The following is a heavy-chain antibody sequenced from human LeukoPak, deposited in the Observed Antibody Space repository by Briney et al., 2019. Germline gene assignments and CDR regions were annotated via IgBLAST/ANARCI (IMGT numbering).Heavy chain of an antibody. CDR2: IYSGGAT. D-gene: IGHD6-13*01. CDR1: GFTVTSSY. V-gene: IGHV3-66*02. Sequence: GGSLRLSCAASGFTVTSSYMSWFRQAPGKGLEWVSIIYSGGATYYADSVKGRFAISRDNSKNTLYLQMNGLRPEDTAMYYCARQAAAATPFHYRGQGSLVTVSS. J-gene: IGHJ4*02. CDR3: ARQAAAATPFHY.